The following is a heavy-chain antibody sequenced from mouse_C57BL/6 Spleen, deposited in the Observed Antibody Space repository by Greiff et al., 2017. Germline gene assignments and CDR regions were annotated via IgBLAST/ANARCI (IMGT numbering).Heavy chain of an antibody. CDR1: GFTFSSYA. V-gene: IGHV5-4*01. Sequence: EVHLVESGGGLVKPGGSLKLSCAASGFTFSSYAMSWVRQTPEKRLEWVATISDGGSYTYYPDNVKGRFTISRDNAKNNLYLQVSHLKSEDTAMYYCARESDYDVHYYAMGCWGQGASVTVSS. J-gene: IGHJ4*01. D-gene: IGHD2-4*01. CDR3: ARESDYDVHYYAMGC. CDR2: ISDGGSYT.